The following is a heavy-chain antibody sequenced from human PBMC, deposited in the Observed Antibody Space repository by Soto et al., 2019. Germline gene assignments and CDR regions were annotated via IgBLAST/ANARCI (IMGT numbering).Heavy chain of an antibody. Sequence: SVKVSCKASGGTFSSYAISWVRQAPGQGLEWMGGIIPIFGTANYAQKFQGRVTITADESTSTAYMELSSLRSEGTAVYYCARSKSSMGSSWYPIYAFDIWGQGTMVTVSS. J-gene: IGHJ3*02. V-gene: IGHV1-69*13. CDR2: IIPIFGTA. D-gene: IGHD6-13*01. CDR1: GGTFSSYA. CDR3: ARSKSSMGSSWYPIYAFDI.